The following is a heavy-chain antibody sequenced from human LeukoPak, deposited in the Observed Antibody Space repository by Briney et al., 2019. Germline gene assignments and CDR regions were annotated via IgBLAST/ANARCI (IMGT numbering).Heavy chain of an antibody. V-gene: IGHV1-46*01. CDR1: GYTFTSYG. J-gene: IGHJ4*02. CDR2: INPSGGST. D-gene: IGHD3-10*01. Sequence: AASVKVSCKASGYTFTSYGISWVRQAPGQGLEWMGIINPSGGSTTYAQKFQGRVTMTRDTSTSTVYMELSSLRSEDTAVYYCAREFDYYGDYWGQGTLVTVSS. CDR3: AREFDYYGDY.